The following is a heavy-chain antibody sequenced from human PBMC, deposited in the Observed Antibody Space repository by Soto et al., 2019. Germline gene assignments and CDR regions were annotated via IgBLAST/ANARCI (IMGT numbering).Heavy chain of an antibody. CDR3: AKDARYYWKIDF. J-gene: IGHJ4*02. D-gene: IGHD1-20*01. CDR2: ISGSGANT. CDR1: GLTFGSYA. V-gene: IGHV3-23*01. Sequence: DVHLLESGGGLVQPGGSLRLSCGVSGLTFGSYAMTWVRQAPGKGLGWVSGISGSGANTYYADSVKGRFTISRDNSKNTLYLQMNSLRAEDTAIYYCAKDARYYWKIDFWGQGTLVTVSS.